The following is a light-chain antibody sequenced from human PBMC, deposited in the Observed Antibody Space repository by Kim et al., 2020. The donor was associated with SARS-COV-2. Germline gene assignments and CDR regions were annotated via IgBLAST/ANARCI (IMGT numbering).Light chain of an antibody. CDR3: GADHGSGSNFVVV. Sequence: CTRSSGYSNYKVDWYQQRPGKGPRFVMRVGTGGIVGSKGDGIPDRFSVLGSGLNRYLTSKNIQEEDESDYHCGADHGSGSNFVVVFGGGTQLTVL. CDR1: SGYSNYK. CDR2: VGTGGIVG. V-gene: IGLV9-49*01. J-gene: IGLJ2*01.